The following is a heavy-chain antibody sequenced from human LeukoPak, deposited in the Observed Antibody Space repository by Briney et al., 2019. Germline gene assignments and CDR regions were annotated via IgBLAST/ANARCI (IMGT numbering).Heavy chain of an antibody. Sequence: WASVKVSCTASGYTFTGYYMHWVRQAPGQGLEWMGRINPNSGGTDYAQKFQGRVTMTRDTSISTAYMELSRLRSDDTAVYYCARGGMRDGINIAAHYSMDVWGQGTTVTVSS. CDR1: GYTFTGYY. CDR3: ARGGMRDGINIAAHYSMDV. D-gene: IGHD6-25*01. V-gene: IGHV1-2*06. CDR2: INPNSGGT. J-gene: IGHJ6*02.